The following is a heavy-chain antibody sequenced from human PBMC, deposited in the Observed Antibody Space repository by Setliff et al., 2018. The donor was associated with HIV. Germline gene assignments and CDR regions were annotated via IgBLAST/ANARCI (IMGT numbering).Heavy chain of an antibody. CDR3: VRHLLDYNFWSGYSTQNCFNY. V-gene: IGHV4-59*08. CDR1: GGSIDNYY. Sequence: PSETLSLTCSVSGGSIDNYYWSWIRQSPGKGLEWIGHTYYTGRTNYNPSLQSRVNMSVDTSKNQLSLNLTSVTAADTAIYYCVRHLLDYNFWSGYSTQNCFNYWGQGALVTVSS. CDR2: TYYTGRT. J-gene: IGHJ4*02. D-gene: IGHD3-3*01.